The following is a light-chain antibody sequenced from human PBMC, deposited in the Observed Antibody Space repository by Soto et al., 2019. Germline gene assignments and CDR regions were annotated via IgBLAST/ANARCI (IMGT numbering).Light chain of an antibody. CDR1: QSVSSSY. CDR2: GAS. Sequence: EIVMTQAPGTLSLSPGERATLSCRASQSVSSSYLAWYQQKPGQAPRLLIYGASSRATGIPDRFSGSGSGTDVTITISRLEPEDFEVYYCQQYGSSSWTFGQGTKVDIK. J-gene: IGKJ1*01. CDR3: QQYGSSSWT. V-gene: IGKV3-20*01.